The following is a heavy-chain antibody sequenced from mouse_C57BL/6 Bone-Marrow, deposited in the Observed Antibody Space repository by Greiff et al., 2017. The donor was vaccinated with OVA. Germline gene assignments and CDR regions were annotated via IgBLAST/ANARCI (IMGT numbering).Heavy chain of an antibody. CDR3: ARSPVYYYGSSFFDY. J-gene: IGHJ2*01. CDR1: GYTFTSYG. Sequence: VQLQESGAELARPGASVKLSCKASGYTFTSYGISWVKQRTGQGLEWIGEIYPRSGNTYYNEKFKGKATLTADKSSSTAYMELRSLTTKDAADDFCARSPVYYYGSSFFDYWGQGTTLTVSS. CDR2: IYPRSGNT. D-gene: IGHD1-1*01. V-gene: IGHV1-81*01.